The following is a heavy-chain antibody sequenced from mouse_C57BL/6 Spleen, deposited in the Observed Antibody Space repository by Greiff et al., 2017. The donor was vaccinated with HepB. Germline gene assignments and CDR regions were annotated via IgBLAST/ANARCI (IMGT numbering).Heavy chain of an antibody. CDR3: THVYYAMDY. V-gene: IGHV6-6*01. CDR2: IRNKANIHAT. Sequence: EVQLQESGGGLVQPGGSMKLSCAASGFTFSDAWMDWVRQSPEKGLEWVAEIRNKANIHATYYAESVKGRFTISRDDSKSSVYLQMNSLRAEDTGIYYCTHVYYAMDYWGQGTSVTVSS. J-gene: IGHJ4*01. CDR1: GFTFSDAW.